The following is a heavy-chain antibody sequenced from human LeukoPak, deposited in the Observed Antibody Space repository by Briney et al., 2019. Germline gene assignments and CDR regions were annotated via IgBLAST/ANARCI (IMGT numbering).Heavy chain of an antibody. V-gene: IGHV4-59*08. CDR3: ARQGYNSGWYYFDY. Sequence: SETLSLTCTVSGGSISSDYWSWIRQPPGKGLEWIGYIYHSGSTNYNPSLKSRVTISLDTSKTQFSLKLRSVTAADTAVYYCARQGYNSGWYYFDYWGLGTLVTVSS. CDR1: GGSISSDY. J-gene: IGHJ4*02. D-gene: IGHD6-19*01. CDR2: IYHSGST.